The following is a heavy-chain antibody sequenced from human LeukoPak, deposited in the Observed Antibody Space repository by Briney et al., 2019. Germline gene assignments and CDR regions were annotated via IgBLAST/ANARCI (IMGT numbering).Heavy chain of an antibody. J-gene: IGHJ4*02. CDR1: GFTLSSYA. CDR3: AKASSYYDSSGYYHEY. V-gene: IGHV3-23*01. Sequence: GSLRLSCAASGFTLSSYAMSWVRQAPGKGLEWVSAISGSGGSTYYADSVKGRFTISRDNSKNALYLQMNSLRAEDTAVYYCAKASSYYDSSGYYHEYWGQGTLVTVSS. D-gene: IGHD3-22*01. CDR2: ISGSGGST.